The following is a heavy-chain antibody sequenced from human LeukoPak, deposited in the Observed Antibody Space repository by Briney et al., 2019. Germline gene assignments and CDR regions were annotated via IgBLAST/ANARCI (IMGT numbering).Heavy chain of an antibody. CDR1: GFTFSSYS. Sequence: GGSLRLSCAASGFTFSSYSMNWVRQSPGKGLEWVSVIGGSGDRTYYADSVKGRFTISRNNSKNTLYLQMNSMRAEDPALYYFAKFFGPWSYSVYLQHWGQGTLVTVSP. J-gene: IGHJ1*01. CDR3: AKFFGPWSYSVYLQH. D-gene: IGHD3-10*01. V-gene: IGHV3-23*01. CDR2: IGGSGDRT.